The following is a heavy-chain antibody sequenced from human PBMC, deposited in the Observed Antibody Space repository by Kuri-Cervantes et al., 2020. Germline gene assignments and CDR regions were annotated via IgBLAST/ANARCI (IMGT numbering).Heavy chain of an antibody. CDR2: IYYSGST. J-gene: IGHJ6*02. V-gene: IGHV4-30-4*01. CDR1: GGSISSGDYY. Sequence: SETLSLTCTVSGGSISSGDYYWSWIRQPPGKGLEWIGYIYYSGSTYYNPSLKSRVTISVDTSKNQFSLKLSSVTAADTAVYYCTKGSSSGTAHYYYGMDVWGQGTTVTVSS. CDR3: TKGSSSGTAHYYYGMDV. D-gene: IGHD3-10*01.